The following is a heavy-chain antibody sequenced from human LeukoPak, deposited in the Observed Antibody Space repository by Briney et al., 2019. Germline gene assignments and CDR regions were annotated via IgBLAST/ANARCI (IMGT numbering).Heavy chain of an antibody. D-gene: IGHD3-16*01. CDR2: INPSAGST. V-gene: IGHV1-46*01. CDR1: GYTFTSYY. J-gene: IGHJ4*02. Sequence: ASVKVSCNASGYTFTSYYMHWVRHAPGQGLEWMGIINPSAGSTSYAQKSQGRVTMTRDTSTTTVYMELSSLRSEDTAVYYCARGEQPELDYWGQGTLVTVSS. CDR3: ARGEQPELDY.